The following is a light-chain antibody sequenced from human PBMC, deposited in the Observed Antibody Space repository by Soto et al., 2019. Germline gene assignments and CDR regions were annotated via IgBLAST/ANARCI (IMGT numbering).Light chain of an antibody. V-gene: IGLV2-14*01. CDR2: DVS. J-gene: IGLJ1*01. CDR3: SSYTSSSTYV. CDR1: SSDVGGYNY. Sequence: QSALTQPASVSGSPGQSITISCTGTSSDVGGYNYVSWYQQHPGKAPKLMIYDVSHRPSGVSNRFSGSKSGNTASLTISGLQAEDEADYYCSSYTSSSTYVLGTGTKLTVL.